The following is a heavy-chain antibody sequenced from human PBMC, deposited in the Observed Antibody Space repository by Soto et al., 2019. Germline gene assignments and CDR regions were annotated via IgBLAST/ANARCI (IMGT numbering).Heavy chain of an antibody. CDR2: IYHSGST. CDR1: GGSISSSNW. CDR3: ARRVSVQYSSPGLYFDY. Sequence: QVQLQESGPGLVKPSGTLSLTCAVSGGSISSSNWWSWVRQPPGNELEWIGEIYHSGSTNYNPSHKSRVTISVDKSKNQFSLKLSSVTAADTAVYYCARRVSVQYSSPGLYFDYWGQGTLVTVSS. V-gene: IGHV4-4*02. D-gene: IGHD6-6*01. J-gene: IGHJ4*02.